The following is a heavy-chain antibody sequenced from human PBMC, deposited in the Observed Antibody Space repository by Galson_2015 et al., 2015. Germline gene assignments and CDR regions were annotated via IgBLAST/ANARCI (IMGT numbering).Heavy chain of an antibody. CDR3: AKRRDGYNYDY. CDR2: ISGTGGGT. D-gene: IGHD5-24*01. Sequence: SLRLSCAASGFTFSSYAMSWVRQAPGKGLEWVSTISGTGGGTYYADSVKGRFTISRDNSKNTLFLQMNSLRAEDTAVYYCAKRRDGYNYDYWGQGTLVTVSS. CDR1: GFTFSSYA. J-gene: IGHJ4*02. V-gene: IGHV3-23*01.